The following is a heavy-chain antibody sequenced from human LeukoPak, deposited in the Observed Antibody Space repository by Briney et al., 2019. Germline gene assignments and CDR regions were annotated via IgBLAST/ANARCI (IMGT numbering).Heavy chain of an antibody. Sequence: GASVKVSCKASGYTFTSYDINWVRQATGQGLEWMGWMNPNSGNTGYVQKFQGRVTMTRNTSISTAYMELSSLRSGGTAVYYCARGGLPAAQRGWGTWFDPWGQGTLVTVSS. D-gene: IGHD2-2*01. V-gene: IGHV1-8*01. CDR1: GYTFTSYD. J-gene: IGHJ5*02. CDR3: ARGGLPAAQRGWGTWFDP. CDR2: MNPNSGNT.